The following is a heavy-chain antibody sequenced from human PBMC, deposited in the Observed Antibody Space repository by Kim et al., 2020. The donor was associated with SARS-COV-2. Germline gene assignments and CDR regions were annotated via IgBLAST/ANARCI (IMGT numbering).Heavy chain of an antibody. D-gene: IGHD4-17*01. J-gene: IGHJ4*02. V-gene: IGHV4-4*02. Sequence: TNSTRSLTSRVTISVDKSKNQFSLRLSSVTAADTAVYYCARDRRYYFDYWGQGTLVTVSS. CDR3: ARDRRYYFDY. CDR2: T.